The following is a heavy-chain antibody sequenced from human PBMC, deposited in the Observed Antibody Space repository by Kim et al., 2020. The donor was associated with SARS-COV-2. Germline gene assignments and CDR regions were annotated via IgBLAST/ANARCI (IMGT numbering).Heavy chain of an antibody. V-gene: IGHV3-53*01. Sequence: KGRLTISRDNSKNTLYLKMNSLRAEDTAVYYCLSEYQLLENYYYYGMDVWGQGTTVTVSS. J-gene: IGHJ6*02. CDR3: LSEYQLLENYYYYGMDV. D-gene: IGHD2-2*01.